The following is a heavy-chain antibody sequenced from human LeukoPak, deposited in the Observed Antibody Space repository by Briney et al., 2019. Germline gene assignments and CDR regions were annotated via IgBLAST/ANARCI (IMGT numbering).Heavy chain of an antibody. CDR1: GYTFTGYY. CDR2: ISPNSRGT. CDR3: ARAGGRSWFDP. Sequence: ASVKVSCKASGYTFTGYYMHWVRQAPGQGLEWMGWISPNSRGTNYAQKFQGRVTMTRDTSMSTAYMELSRLTSDDTAVYYCARAGGRSWFDPWGQGTLVTVSS. V-gene: IGHV1-2*02. J-gene: IGHJ5*02.